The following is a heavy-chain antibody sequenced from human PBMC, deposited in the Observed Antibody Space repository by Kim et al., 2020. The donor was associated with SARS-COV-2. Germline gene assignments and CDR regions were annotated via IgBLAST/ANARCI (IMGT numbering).Heavy chain of an antibody. CDR2: INHSGST. Sequence: SETLSLTCAVYGGSFSGYYWSWIRQPPGKGLEWIGEINHSGSTNYNPSLKSRVTISVDTSKNQFSLKLSSVTAADTAVYYCARGRSRSIDCSGGSCYIHFAPFDYWGQGTLVTVSS. CDR3: ARGRSRSIDCSGGSCYIHFAPFDY. J-gene: IGHJ4*02. CDR1: GGSFSGYY. D-gene: IGHD2-15*01. V-gene: IGHV4-34*01.